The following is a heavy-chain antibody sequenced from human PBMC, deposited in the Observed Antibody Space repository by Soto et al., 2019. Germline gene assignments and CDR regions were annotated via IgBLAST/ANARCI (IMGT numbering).Heavy chain of an antibody. CDR2: ISYDGSNK. V-gene: IGHV3-30-3*01. D-gene: IGHD6-19*01. Sequence: QVQLVESGGGVVQPGRSLRLSCAASGFTFSSYAMHWVRQAPGKGLEWVAVISYDGSNKYYADSVKGRFTISRDNSKNTLYLQMNSLRAEDTAVYYCARVASRIAVAGKMGLGFDYWGQGTLVTVSS. CDR3: ARVASRIAVAGKMGLGFDY. J-gene: IGHJ4*02. CDR1: GFTFSSYA.